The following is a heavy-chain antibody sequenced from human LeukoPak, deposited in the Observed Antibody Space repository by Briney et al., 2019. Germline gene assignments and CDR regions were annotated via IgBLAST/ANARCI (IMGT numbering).Heavy chain of an antibody. D-gene: IGHD2-15*01. CDR2: IYYSGST. J-gene: IGHJ6*02. V-gene: IGHV4-59*01. Sequence: PSETLSLTCTVSGGSISSYYWSWIRQPPGKGLEWIGYIYYSGSTNYNPSLKSRVTISVDTSKNQFSLKLSSVTAADTAVYYCARDHVGYCSGGSCYSRYYYYGMDVWGQGTTVTVSS. CDR3: ARDHVGYCSGGSCYSRYYYYGMDV. CDR1: GGSISSYY.